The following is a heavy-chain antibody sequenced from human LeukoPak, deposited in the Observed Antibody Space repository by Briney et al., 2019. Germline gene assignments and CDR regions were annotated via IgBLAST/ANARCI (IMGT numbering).Heavy chain of an antibody. CDR3: AKIPKGGYFDS. V-gene: IGHV3-23*01. CDR1: GFTFSSYA. Sequence: GGSLRLSCAASGFTFSSYAMSWVRQAPGKGLEWVSAISGSGGSTYYADSVKGRFTISRDSSKNALSLQMNSLRAEDTAVYYCAKIPKGGYFDSWGQGTLVTVSS. CDR2: ISGSGGST. D-gene: IGHD2-2*01. J-gene: IGHJ4*02.